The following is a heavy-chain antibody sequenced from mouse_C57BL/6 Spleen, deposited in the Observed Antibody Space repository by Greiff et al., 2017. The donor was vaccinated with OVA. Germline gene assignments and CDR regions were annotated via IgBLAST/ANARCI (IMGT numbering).Heavy chain of an antibody. V-gene: IGHV1-76*01. CDR1: GYTFTDYY. D-gene: IGHD2-2*01. CDR2: IYPGSGNT. J-gene: IGHJ2*01. Sequence: QVQLQQSGAELVRPGASVKLSCKASGYTFTDYYINWVKQRPGQGLEWIARIYPGSGNTYYNEKFKGKATLTAEKSSSTAYMQLSSLTSEDSAVYFCARGGFGYDNDYWGQGTTLTVSS. CDR3: ARGGFGYDNDY.